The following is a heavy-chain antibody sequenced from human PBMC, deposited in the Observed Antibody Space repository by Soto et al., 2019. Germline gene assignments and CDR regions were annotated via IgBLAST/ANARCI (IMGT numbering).Heavy chain of an antibody. CDR2: ISAYNGNT. CDR1: GYTFTSYG. J-gene: IGHJ4*02. D-gene: IGHD2-15*01. Sequence: GAAVKVSCKACGYTFTSYGISWVRQAPGQGLEWMGWISAYNGNTNYAQKLQGRVTMTTDTSTSTAYMELRSLRSDDTAVYYCARDGPYCSGGSCYASYWGQGTLVTVSS. CDR3: ARDGPYCSGGSCYASY. V-gene: IGHV1-18*01.